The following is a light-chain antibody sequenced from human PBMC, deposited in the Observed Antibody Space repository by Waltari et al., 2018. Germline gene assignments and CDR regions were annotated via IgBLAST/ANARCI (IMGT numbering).Light chain of an antibody. CDR2: QNT. Sequence: SYEVTQPPSVSVSPGQTASVPCPGDELGSKYASWYQQRPGQAPVVVIYQNTKRPSGIPERFSGSNSGNTATLTISGTQAMDEADYYCQAWDSTIAVFGGGTKLTVL. CDR1: ELGSKY. CDR3: QAWDSTIAV. J-gene: IGLJ2*01. V-gene: IGLV3-1*01.